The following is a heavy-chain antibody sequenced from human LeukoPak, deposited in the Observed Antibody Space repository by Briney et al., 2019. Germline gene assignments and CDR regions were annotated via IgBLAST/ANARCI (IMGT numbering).Heavy chain of an antibody. CDR3: AKGTSGSQTEAFDI. D-gene: IGHD1-26*01. J-gene: IGHJ3*02. CDR1: GFTFDDYA. V-gene: IGHV3-9*03. Sequence: PGGSLRLSCAASGFTFDDYAMHWVRQAPGKGLEWVSGISWNSGSIGYADSVKGRFTISRDNAKNSLYLQMNSLRAEDMALYYCAKGTSGSQTEAFDIWGRGTMVTVS. CDR2: ISWNSGSI.